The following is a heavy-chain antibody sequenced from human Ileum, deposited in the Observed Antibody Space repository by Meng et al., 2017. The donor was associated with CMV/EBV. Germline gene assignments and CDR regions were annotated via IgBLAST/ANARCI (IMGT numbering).Heavy chain of an antibody. CDR3: ARVERSDDSRYRPFDY. J-gene: IGHJ4*02. V-gene: IGHV3-7*01. Sequence: GESLKISCATSGFTFSNYWMTWLRQVPGRGLEWVATIKQDGSEKDYGDSVKGRFTISRDNAKNSLSLQMNYPRVEDTAIYYCARVERSDDSRYRPFDYWDQGSLVTVSS. CDR1: GFTFSNYW. D-gene: IGHD3-16*01. CDR2: IKQDGSEK.